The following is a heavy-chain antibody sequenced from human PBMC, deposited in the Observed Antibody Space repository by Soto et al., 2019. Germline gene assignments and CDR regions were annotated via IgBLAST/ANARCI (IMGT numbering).Heavy chain of an antibody. J-gene: IGHJ4*02. CDR1: GGSISSGNYY. D-gene: IGHD1-7*01. Sequence: QVKLQESGPGLVKPSQTLSLTCTVSGGSISSGNYYWSWIRQPPGKGLEWIGFISYSGTTHYSASLRSRVSISVDKSKNQFSLDLSSVTAADTAVYYCATMGTPVTGLYYFDYWGQGTLVTVSS. CDR3: ATMGTPVTGLYYFDY. V-gene: IGHV4-30-4*01. CDR2: ISYSGTT.